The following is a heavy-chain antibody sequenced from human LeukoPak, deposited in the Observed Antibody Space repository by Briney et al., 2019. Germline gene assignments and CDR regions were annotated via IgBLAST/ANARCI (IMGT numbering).Heavy chain of an antibody. CDR1: GFSFSSYT. D-gene: IGHD2-21*02. CDR2: NSSSSSFI. V-gene: IGHV3-21*01. J-gene: IGHJ4*02. CDR3: ARDGRCGGDCYAS. Sequence: PGGSLRLSCAASGFSFSSYTMNWLRQAPGKGLEWVSINSSSSSFIYYADSVKGRFTISRDNAKNALYLQMNSLRVEDTAVYYCARDGRCGGDCYASWGQGTLVTVSS.